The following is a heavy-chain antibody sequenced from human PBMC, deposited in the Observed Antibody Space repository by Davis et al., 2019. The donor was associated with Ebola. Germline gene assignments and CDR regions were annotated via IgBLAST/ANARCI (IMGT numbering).Heavy chain of an antibody. CDR1: GFTFSSYG. CDR3: AKDCPGGGYFQH. D-gene: IGHD1-26*01. V-gene: IGHV3-30*02. CDR2: IRYDGSNK. J-gene: IGHJ1*01. Sequence: GESLKISCAASGFTFSSYGMHWVRQAPGKGLEWVAFIRYDGSNKYYADSVKGRFTISRDNSKNTLYLQMNSLRAEDTAVYYCAKDCPGGGYFQHWGQGTLVTVSS.